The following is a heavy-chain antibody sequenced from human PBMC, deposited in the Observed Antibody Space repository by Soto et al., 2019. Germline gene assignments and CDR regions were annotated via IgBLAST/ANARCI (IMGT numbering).Heavy chain of an antibody. Sequence: ASVKVSCKASGYTFTSYAMHWVRQAPGQGLEWMGWISAYNGNTNYAQKLQGRVTMTTDTSTSTAYMELSRLRSDDTAVYYCARGGFVVVPAAPYYYYYGMDVWGQGTTVTVSS. D-gene: IGHD2-2*01. J-gene: IGHJ6*02. CDR1: GYTFTSYA. V-gene: IGHV1-18*01. CDR3: ARGGFVVVPAAPYYYYYGMDV. CDR2: ISAYNGNT.